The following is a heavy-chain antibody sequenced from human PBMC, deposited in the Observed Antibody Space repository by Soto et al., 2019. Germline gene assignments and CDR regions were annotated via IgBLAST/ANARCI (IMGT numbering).Heavy chain of an antibody. D-gene: IGHD1-26*01. Sequence: QLQLQESGSGLVKPSQTLSLTCAVSGGSISSGGYSWSWIQQPPGKGLEWIGYIYHSGSTYYNPSLESRVTISVDRSKNQCSLKLSSVTAADTAVYYCASSPGGTSDAFDIWGQGTMVTVSS. CDR1: GGSISSGGYS. CDR2: IYHSGST. V-gene: IGHV4-30-2*01. CDR3: ASSPGGTSDAFDI. J-gene: IGHJ3*02.